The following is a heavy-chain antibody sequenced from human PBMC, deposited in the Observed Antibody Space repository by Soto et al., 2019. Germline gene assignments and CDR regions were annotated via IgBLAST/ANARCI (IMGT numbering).Heavy chain of an antibody. CDR1: GDSISSVNW. CDR2: IYHTGIT. Sequence: PSETLSLTCAVYGDSISSVNWWSWVRQSPGQGLEWIGDIYHTGITYYNPSLKSRVTISVDTSKNQFSLKLISVTAADTAVYYCARHCRVDTAMEIDYWGQGTMVTVSS. J-gene: IGHJ4*02. V-gene: IGHV4-4*02. D-gene: IGHD5-18*01. CDR3: ARHCRVDTAMEIDY.